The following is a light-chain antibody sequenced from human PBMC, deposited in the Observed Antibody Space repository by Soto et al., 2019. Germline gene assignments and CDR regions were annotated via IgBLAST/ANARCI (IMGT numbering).Light chain of an antibody. CDR2: DAS. CDR1: QSVSSY. V-gene: IGKV3-11*01. CDR3: HQRSDWSLT. Sequence: EIVLTQSPATLSLSPGERATLSCRASQSVSSYLAWYQQKPGQAPRLLIYDASNRATGIPARFSGSGSGTDFTLTISSLEPEDFAVYYCHQRSDWSLTFGGGTEVEIK. J-gene: IGKJ4*01.